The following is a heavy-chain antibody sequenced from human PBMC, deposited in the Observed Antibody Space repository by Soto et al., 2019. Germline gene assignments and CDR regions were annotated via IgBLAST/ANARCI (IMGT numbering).Heavy chain of an antibody. V-gene: IGHV1-8*02. CDR3: TRRKGRSGPNYCDS. CDR2: MNPYNGNA. Sequence: ASVKVSCTTSGCIFPDSYINWVSQDTGQGLEWMGWMNPYNGNAGYAQKFQGRVTMTRNTSISTAYMELSSLRSDDTALEFGTRRKGRSGPNYCDSWGQGSLVTVSA. CDR1: GCIFPDSY. J-gene: IGHJ4*02.